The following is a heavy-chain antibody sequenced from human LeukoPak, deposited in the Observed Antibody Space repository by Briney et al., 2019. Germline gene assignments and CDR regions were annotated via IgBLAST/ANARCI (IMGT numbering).Heavy chain of an antibody. V-gene: IGHV4-38-2*01. D-gene: IGHD3-22*01. CDR1: GYSISIGYY. CDR2: IYHSGST. J-gene: IGHJ4*02. Sequence: PSETLSLTCAVSGYSISIGYYWGWIRQPPGKGLEWIGSIYHSGSTYYNPSLKSRVTISVDTSKNQFSLKLSSVTAADTAVYYCASSDYYDSSGSFDYWGQGTLVTVSS. CDR3: ASSDYYDSSGSFDY.